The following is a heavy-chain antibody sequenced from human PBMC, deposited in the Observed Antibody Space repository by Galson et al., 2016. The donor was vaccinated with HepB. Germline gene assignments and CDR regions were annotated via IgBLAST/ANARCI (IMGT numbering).Heavy chain of an antibody. V-gene: IGHV3-7*03. CDR3: AKVATSGTDFSPYDH. D-gene: IGHD3-3*01. CDR1: GFTFSSYW. Sequence: SLRLSCAASGFTFSSYWMTWVRQAPGKGPEWVAHIKEDGSEIYYVESVKGRFTISRDNAKDSLYLEMNSLTAEDTAVYYCAKVATSGTDFSPYDHWGQGTLVTVSS. J-gene: IGHJ4*02. CDR2: IKEDGSEI.